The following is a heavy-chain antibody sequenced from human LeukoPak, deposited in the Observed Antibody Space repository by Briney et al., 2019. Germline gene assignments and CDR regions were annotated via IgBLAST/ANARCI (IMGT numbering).Heavy chain of an antibody. J-gene: IGHJ3*02. D-gene: IGHD3-10*01. V-gene: IGHV3-30*04. Sequence: GGSLRLSCAASGFTFSGCAVHWVRQAPGKGLEWVAVISYDGSNKYYADSVKGRFTISRDNSKNTLYLQMNSLRAEDTAVYYCAKDRGAPRRSWFGELEVDAFDIWGQGTMVTVSS. CDR2: ISYDGSNK. CDR3: AKDRGAPRRSWFGELEVDAFDI. CDR1: GFTFSGCA.